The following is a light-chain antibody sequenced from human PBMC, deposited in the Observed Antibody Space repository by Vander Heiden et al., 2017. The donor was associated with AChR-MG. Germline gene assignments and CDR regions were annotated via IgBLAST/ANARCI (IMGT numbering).Light chain of an antibody. Sequence: QSALTQPASVSGSPGQSITISCTGTSSDVGSYNLVSWYQQHPGKAPKLRSYEGSKRPSGVSNRFSGSKSGNTDSPTISGLQAEDEADYDGGSYAGSRTFEGVFGGGTKLTVL. J-gene: IGLJ2*01. CDR2: EGS. V-gene: IGLV2-23*03. CDR3: GSYAGSRTFEGV. CDR1: SSDVGSYNL.